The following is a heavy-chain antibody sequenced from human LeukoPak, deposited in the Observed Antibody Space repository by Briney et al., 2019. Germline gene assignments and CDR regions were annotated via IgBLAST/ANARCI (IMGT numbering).Heavy chain of an antibody. CDR2: IYSGGST. CDR3: ARVDGYYYYYMDV. D-gene: IGHD5-24*01. V-gene: IGHV3-53*01. J-gene: IGHJ6*03. CDR1: GFTFSSYG. Sequence: GGSLRLSCAASGFTFSSYGMHWVRQAPGKGLEWVSVIYSGGSTYYADSVKGRFTISRDNSKNTLYLQMNSLRAEDTAVYYCARVDGYYYYYMDVWGKGTTVTVSS.